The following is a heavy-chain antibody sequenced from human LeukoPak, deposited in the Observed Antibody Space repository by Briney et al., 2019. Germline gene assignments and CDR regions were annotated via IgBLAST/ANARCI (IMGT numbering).Heavy chain of an antibody. CDR3: ARGGREISYWYFDL. Sequence: PGGSLRLSCAASGFTFSSYSMNWVRQAPGKGLEWVSSISSSSSYIYYADSVKGRFTISRDNAKNSLYLQMNSLRAEDTAVYYCARGGREISYWYFDLWGRGTLVTVSS. CDR1: GFTFSSYS. J-gene: IGHJ2*01. V-gene: IGHV3-21*01. D-gene: IGHD3-16*01. CDR2: ISSSSSYI.